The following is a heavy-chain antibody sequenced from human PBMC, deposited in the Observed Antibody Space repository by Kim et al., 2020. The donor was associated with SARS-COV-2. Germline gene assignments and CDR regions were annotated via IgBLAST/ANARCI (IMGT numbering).Heavy chain of an antibody. D-gene: IGHD2-15*01. CDR1: GGTFSSYA. CDR3: AREILGYCSGGSCYPHGDFDY. CDR2: IIPIFGTA. J-gene: IGHJ4*02. Sequence: SVKVSCKASGGTFSSYAISWVRQAPGQGLEWMGGIIPIFGTANYAQKFQGRVTITADESTSTAYMELSSLRSEDTAVYYCAREILGYCSGGSCYPHGDFDYWCQGTLVTVSS. V-gene: IGHV1-69*13.